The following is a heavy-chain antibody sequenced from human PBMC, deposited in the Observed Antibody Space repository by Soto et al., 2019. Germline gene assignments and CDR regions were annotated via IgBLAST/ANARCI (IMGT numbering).Heavy chain of an antibody. D-gene: IGHD3-22*01. CDR2: IMPFFGSG. Sequence: QVYLVQSGAEVKKPGSSVKVSCKALRGTFTNYAFSWARQAPGQGLEWMGGIMPFFGSGNYAQKFQGRINITADDSTSSVYLEVTSLRSEETAVYYCARDRAGYYSHFVYWGQGTLVTVSS. V-gene: IGHV1-69*01. J-gene: IGHJ4*02. CDR3: ARDRAGYYSHFVY. CDR1: RGTFTNYA.